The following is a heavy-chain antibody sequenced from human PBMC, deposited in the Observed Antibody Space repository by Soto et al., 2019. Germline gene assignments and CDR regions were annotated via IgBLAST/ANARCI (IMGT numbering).Heavy chain of an antibody. J-gene: IGHJ4*02. Sequence: EVQVLESGGGLVQPGGSLRLSCAASGFSFNTYAMSWVRQAPGKGLEWVSAISGSAGSTYYADSVKGRFTISRDNSKNTVYLQMNSLRAEDTAVYYCALGSGRCYWGQGTLVTVSS. D-gene: IGHD3-10*01. CDR3: ALGSGRCY. CDR2: ISGSAGST. CDR1: GFSFNTYA. V-gene: IGHV3-23*01.